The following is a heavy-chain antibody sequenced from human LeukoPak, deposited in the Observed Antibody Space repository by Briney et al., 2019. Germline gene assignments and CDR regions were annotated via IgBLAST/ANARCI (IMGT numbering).Heavy chain of an antibody. D-gene: IGHD3-16*01. J-gene: IGHJ4*02. V-gene: IGHV1-2*06. CDR3: ARLQYYDYDLDY. CDR2: INPNSGGT. CDR1: GYTFTGYY. Sequence: ASVKVSCKASGYTFTGYYMHWVRQAPGQGLEWMGRINPNSGGTNYAQKFQGRVTMTRDTSISTAYMELSRLRSDDTAVYYCARLQYYDYDLDYWGQGTLVTVSS.